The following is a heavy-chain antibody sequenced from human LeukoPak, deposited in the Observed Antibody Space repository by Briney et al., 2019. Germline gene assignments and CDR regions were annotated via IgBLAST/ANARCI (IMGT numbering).Heavy chain of an antibody. CDR3: ARDPSIVVVPAAIDY. D-gene: IGHD2-2*01. CDR1: GYSISSGYY. CDR2: IYHSGST. Sequence: PSETLSLTRTVSGYSISSGYYWGWIRQPPGKGLEWIGSIYHSGSTYYNPSLKSRVTISVDTSKNQFSLKLSSVTAADTAVYYCARDPSIVVVPAAIDYWGQGTLVTVSS. J-gene: IGHJ4*02. V-gene: IGHV4-38-2*02.